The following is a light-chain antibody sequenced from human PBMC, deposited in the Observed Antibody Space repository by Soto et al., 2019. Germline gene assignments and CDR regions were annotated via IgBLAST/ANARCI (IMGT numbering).Light chain of an antibody. V-gene: IGKV1-39*01. CDR2: AAS. J-gene: IGKJ4*01. CDR3: QQSYSTLVT. Sequence: DIQMTQSPSSLSASVGDRVTSTCRASQSISSYLNWYQQKPGKAPKLLIYAASSLQSGVPSRFSGSRSGTDFPLTISSLPPEEFATYYGQQSYSTLVTFGGGTKVEIK. CDR1: QSISSY.